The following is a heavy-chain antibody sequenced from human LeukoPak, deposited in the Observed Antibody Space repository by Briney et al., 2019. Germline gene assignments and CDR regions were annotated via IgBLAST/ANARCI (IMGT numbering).Heavy chain of an antibody. D-gene: IGHD5-12*01. V-gene: IGHV1-2*02. CDR1: GYTFTSYH. CDR3: ARSGVATIRNAFDI. Sequence: GASVKVSCKASGYTFTSYHMHWVRQAPGQGLEWMGWINPNSGGTNYAQKFQGRVTMTRDTSISTAYMELSRLRSDDTAVYYCARSGVATIRNAFDIWGQGTMVTVSS. CDR2: INPNSGGT. J-gene: IGHJ3*02.